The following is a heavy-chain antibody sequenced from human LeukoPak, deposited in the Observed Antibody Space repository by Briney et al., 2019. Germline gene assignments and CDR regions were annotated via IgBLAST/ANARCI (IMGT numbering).Heavy chain of an antibody. CDR3: AKNYYGMDV. Sequence: GGSLRLSCAASGITVSSNYMSWVRQAPGKGLEWVSVIYGGDNTYYAGSVKGRFITSRDKSKTTLYLQMNSLRAEDTAVYYCAKNYYGMDVWGQGTTVIVS. CDR1: GITVSSNY. CDR2: IYGGDNT. J-gene: IGHJ6*02. V-gene: IGHV3-53*01.